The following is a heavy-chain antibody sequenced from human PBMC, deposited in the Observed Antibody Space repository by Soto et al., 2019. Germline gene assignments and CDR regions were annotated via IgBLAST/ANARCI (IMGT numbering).Heavy chain of an antibody. J-gene: IGHJ5*02. Sequence: PSETLSLTCAVYGGSFSGYYWSWIRQPPGKGLEWIGEINHSGSTNYNPSLKSRVTISVDTSKNQFSLKLSSVTAADTAVYYCARGLDITMIVVVIRKGADWFDPWGQGTLVTVSS. D-gene: IGHD3-22*01. CDR3: ARGLDITMIVVVIRKGADWFDP. CDR1: GGSFSGYY. V-gene: IGHV4-34*01. CDR2: INHSGST.